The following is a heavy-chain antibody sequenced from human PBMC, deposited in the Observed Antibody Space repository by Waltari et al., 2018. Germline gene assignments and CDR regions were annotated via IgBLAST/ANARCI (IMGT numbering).Heavy chain of an antibody. CDR1: GYTFTGHY. CDR2: INPHNGGT. J-gene: IGHJ6*02. D-gene: IGHD3-10*01. CDR3: ARDPDEVQANFYYYYTMDV. V-gene: IGHV1-2*02. Sequence: QVQMVQSGAELKKPGASVKVSCKTSGYTFTGHYIHWVRQAPGHGLEWMGWINPHNGGTKYAQKFQNRVTLTRDMSVSTADMELSRLTSDDTAVYYCARDPDEVQANFYYYYTMDVWGQGTAVIVSS.